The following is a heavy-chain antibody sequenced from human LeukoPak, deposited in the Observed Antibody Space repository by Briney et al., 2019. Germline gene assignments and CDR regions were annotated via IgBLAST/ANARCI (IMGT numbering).Heavy chain of an antibody. J-gene: IGHJ4*02. CDR1: GFTFSSYA. V-gene: IGHV3-23*01. CDR3: ARARDNYDRSGFSALDY. CDR2: ISGRGANT. Sequence: GGSLRLSCVASGFTFSSYAMSWVRQAPGKGLEWVSGISGRGANTYHADSLKGRFTISRDNSKNTLYLQMDSLRAEDTAVYYCARARDNYDRSGFSALDYWGQGTLVTVSS. D-gene: IGHD3-22*01.